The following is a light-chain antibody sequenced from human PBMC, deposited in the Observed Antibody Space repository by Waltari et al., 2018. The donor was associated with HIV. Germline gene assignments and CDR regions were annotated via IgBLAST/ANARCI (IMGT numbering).Light chain of an antibody. CDR1: SSNIGSNY. CDR2: TNN. CDR3: AAWNDRLSGYV. Sequence: QSVLTQPPSASGTPGQRVTISCSGSSSNIGSNYVYWYQQLPGPAPKLLIYTNNQRPSGVPDRFSGSKSGTSASLAISGLRSEDEADYYCAAWNDRLSGYVFGTGTKVTV. J-gene: IGLJ1*01. V-gene: IGLV1-47*01.